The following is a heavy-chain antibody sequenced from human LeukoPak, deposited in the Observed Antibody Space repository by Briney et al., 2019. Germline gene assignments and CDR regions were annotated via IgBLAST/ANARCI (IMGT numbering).Heavy chain of an antibody. D-gene: IGHD6-13*01. CDR2: ISSSGSTI. J-gene: IGHJ4*02. CDR1: GFTFSSYE. V-gene: IGHV3-48*03. CDR3: AGEDASSLDY. Sequence: PGGSLRLSCAASGFTFSSYEMNWVRQAPGKGLEWVSYISSSGSTIYYADSVKGRFTISRDNAKNSLYLQMNSLRAEDTAVYYCAGEDASSLDYWGQGILVTVSS.